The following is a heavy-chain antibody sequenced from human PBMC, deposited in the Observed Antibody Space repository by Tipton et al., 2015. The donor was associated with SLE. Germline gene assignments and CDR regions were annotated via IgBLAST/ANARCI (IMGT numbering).Heavy chain of an antibody. D-gene: IGHD3-3*01. V-gene: IGHV3-48*03. J-gene: IGHJ4*02. CDR1: GFTFSSYE. CDR2: ISSSGSTI. Sequence: SLRLSCAASGFTFSSYEMNWVRQAPGKGLEWVSYISSSGSTIYYADSVKGRFTISRDNAKSSLYLQVNSLRAEDTAVYYCASHSPYNFWSGYFGYWGQGTLVTVSS. CDR3: ASHSPYNFWSGYFGY.